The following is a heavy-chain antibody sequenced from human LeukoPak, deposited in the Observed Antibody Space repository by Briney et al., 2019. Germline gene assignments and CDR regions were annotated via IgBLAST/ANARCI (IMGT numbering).Heavy chain of an antibody. CDR1: GFTFSSYA. CDR2: ISGSGGST. J-gene: IGHJ2*01. D-gene: IGHD7-27*01. CDR3: AKLPNLTGENWYFDL. Sequence: PGGSLRLSCAASGFTFSSYAMSWVRQAPGKGLEWVSAISGSGGSTYYADSVKGRFTISRDNSKSTLYLQMNSLRAEDTAVYYCAKLPNLTGENWYFDLWGRGTLVTASS. V-gene: IGHV3-23*01.